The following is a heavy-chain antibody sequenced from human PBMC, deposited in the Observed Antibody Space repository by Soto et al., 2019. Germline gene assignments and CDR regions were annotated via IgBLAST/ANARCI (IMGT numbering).Heavy chain of an antibody. V-gene: IGHV1-18*01. CDR3: ARDLFGEDGAGYFDY. D-gene: IGHD3-10*01. J-gene: IGHJ4*02. CDR2: ISGLNRDT. Sequence: QVHLVQSGVEVKKPGASVKVSCKASGYSFSTSGIRWVRQAPGQGLEWMGWISGLNRDTNYAQNLQGRVTMTTDTSTSRAYMELMSLGFDDTAMYYCARDLFGEDGAGYFDYWGQGTLVTVSS. CDR1: GYSFSTSG.